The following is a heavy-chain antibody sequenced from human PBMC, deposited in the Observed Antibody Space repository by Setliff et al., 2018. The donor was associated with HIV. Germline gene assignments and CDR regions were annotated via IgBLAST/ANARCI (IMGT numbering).Heavy chain of an antibody. Sequence: SETLSLPCAVYGESLNTYFWSWIRQPPGKGLEGIGQINHSGSTNYNPSLRIRVTISRGTSKNQFSLKLSSVTAADTAVDYCATGLIMSPDYWGQGSLGTVSS. D-gene: IGHD2-8*01. V-gene: IGHV4-34*01. CDR2: INHSGST. CDR1: GESLNTYF. CDR3: ATGLIMSPDY. J-gene: IGHJ4*02.